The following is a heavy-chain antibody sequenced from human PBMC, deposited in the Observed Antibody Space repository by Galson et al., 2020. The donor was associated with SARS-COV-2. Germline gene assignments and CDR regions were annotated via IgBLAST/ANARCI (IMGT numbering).Heavy chain of an antibody. CDR1: GFTFSSYA. CDR2: ISYDGSNK. D-gene: IGHD3-10*01. CDR3: ARDQKPAKLLWFGELYLGDGMDV. V-gene: IGHV3-30-3*01. J-gene: IGHJ6*02. Sequence: QAGGSLRLSCAASGFTFSSYAMHWVRQAPGKGLEWVAVISYDGSNKYYADSVKGRFTIPRDNSKNTLYLQMNSLRAEDTAVYYCARDQKPAKLLWFGELYLGDGMDVWGQGTMVTVSS.